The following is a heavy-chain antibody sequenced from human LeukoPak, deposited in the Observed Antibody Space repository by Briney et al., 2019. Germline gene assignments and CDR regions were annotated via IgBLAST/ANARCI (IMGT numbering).Heavy chain of an antibody. D-gene: IGHD2-2*01. Sequence: GGSLRLSCAASGFTFINYWMSWVRQAPGKGLEWVSSISSSSSHIAYADSVKGRFTISRDNAKNALYLQVNSLRAEDTAVYYCARGVVPAAFDYWGQGTLVTVSS. J-gene: IGHJ4*02. CDR2: ISSSSSHI. CDR3: ARGVVPAAFDY. V-gene: IGHV3-21*01. CDR1: GFTFINYW.